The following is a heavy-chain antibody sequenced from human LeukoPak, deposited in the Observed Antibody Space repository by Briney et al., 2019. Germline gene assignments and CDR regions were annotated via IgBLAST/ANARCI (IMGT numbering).Heavy chain of an antibody. J-gene: IGHJ4*02. D-gene: IGHD4-11*01. CDR1: EFAVSNSY. Sequence: GGSLRLSCAGSEFAVSNSYMSWVRQAPGKGLEWVSIIYSGGITYYTDSVKGRFTISRDNSKNTLYLQMNSLRDDDTAVYYCVRDSTTFRFGFWGQGALVTVSS. V-gene: IGHV3-53*01. CDR2: IYSGGIT. CDR3: VRDSTTFRFGF.